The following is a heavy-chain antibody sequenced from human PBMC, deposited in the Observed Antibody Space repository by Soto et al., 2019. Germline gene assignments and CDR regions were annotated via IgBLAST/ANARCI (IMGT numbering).Heavy chain of an antibody. J-gene: IGHJ4*02. V-gene: IGHV3-30*03. Sequence: GGSLRLSCAASGFTFTSYDIHWVRQAPGKGLEWVAVISYDGSKKYYADSVKGRFTISRDISKNTLYLQMSSLRPEDTAVYYCARVFYVWGSPGPFDYWGQGTLVTVSS. CDR1: GFTFTSYD. CDR2: ISYDGSKK. CDR3: ARVFYVWGSPGPFDY. D-gene: IGHD3-16*01.